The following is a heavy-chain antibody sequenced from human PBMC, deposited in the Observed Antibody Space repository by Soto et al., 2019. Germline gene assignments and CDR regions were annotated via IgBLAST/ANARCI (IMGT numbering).Heavy chain of an antibody. J-gene: IGHJ4*02. CDR1: GASITGDY. D-gene: IGHD3-9*01. CDR2: ISYSGST. CDR3: ARGGEISPYFVY. V-gene: IGHV4-59*01. Sequence: SETLSLTCTVSGASITGDYWSWVRQPPGKGLEWIAWISYSGSTNYNPSFKSRVTISVDTSKKQFSLNLTSVTAADPAFYFCARGGEISPYFVYGAQGFLVPFPS.